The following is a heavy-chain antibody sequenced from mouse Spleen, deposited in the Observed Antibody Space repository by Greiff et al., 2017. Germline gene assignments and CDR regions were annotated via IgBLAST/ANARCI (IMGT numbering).Heavy chain of an antibody. CDR2: IDPENGDT. J-gene: IGHJ3*01. V-gene: IGHV14-4*01. CDR3: TTVSGSSYGFAY. CDR1: GFNIKDDY. D-gene: IGHD1-1*01. Sequence: VQLQQSGAELVRPGASVKLSCTASGFNIKDDYMHWVKQRPEQGLEWIGWIDPENGDTEYASKFQGKATITADTSSNTAYLQLSSLTSEDTAVYYCTTVSGSSYGFAYWGQGTLVTVSA.